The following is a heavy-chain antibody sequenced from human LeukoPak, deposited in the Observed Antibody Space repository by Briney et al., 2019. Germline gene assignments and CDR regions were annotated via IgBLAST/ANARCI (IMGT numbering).Heavy chain of an antibody. CDR3: ARGELSSSWAYNWFDP. D-gene: IGHD6-13*01. V-gene: IGHV1-24*01. Sequence: ASEKVSCKVSGYTLTELSMHWVRQAPGKGVECMGGFDPEDGETIYPQKFQGRVTMTEDTSTDKAYMKLSSLRSEDTAVYYCARGELSSSWAYNWFDPWGQGTLVTVSS. CDR1: GYTLTELS. CDR2: FDPEDGET. J-gene: IGHJ5*02.